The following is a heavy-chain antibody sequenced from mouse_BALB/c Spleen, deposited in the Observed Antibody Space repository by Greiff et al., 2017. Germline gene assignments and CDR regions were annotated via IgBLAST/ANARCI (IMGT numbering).Heavy chain of an antibody. J-gene: IGHJ3*01. CDR1: GYSITSGYY. Sequence: EVQLQESGPGLVKPSQSLSLTCSVTGYSITSGYYWNWIRQFPGNKLEWMGYISYDGSNNYNPSLKNRISITRDTSKNQFFLKLNSVTTEDTATYYCAREATYYGNYGWFAYWGQGTLVTVSA. D-gene: IGHD2-10*01. V-gene: IGHV3-6*02. CDR2: ISYDGSN. CDR3: AREATYYGNYGWFAY.